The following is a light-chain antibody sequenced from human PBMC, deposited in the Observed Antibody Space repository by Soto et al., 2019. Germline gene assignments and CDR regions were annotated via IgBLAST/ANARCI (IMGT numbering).Light chain of an antibody. Sequence: EIVLTQSPATLSLSPGERATLSCRASQSVSSYLAWYQQKPGQAPRRLIYDASNRATGIPARFSGSGSGTDFTLTISSLEPEDLAVYYCQQRSNWPITFGQGTRLEIK. J-gene: IGKJ5*01. CDR3: QQRSNWPIT. V-gene: IGKV3-11*01. CDR2: DAS. CDR1: QSVSSY.